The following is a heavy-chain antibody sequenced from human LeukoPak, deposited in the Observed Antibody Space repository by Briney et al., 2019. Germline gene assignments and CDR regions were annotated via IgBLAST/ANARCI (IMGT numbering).Heavy chain of an antibody. Sequence: GGSLRLSCAASGFTFDDYAMHWVRQAPGKGLEWVSGISWNSGSIGYADSVKGRFTISRDNAKNSLYLQMNSLRAEDTALYYCAKGRTYGDYYFDYWGQGTLVTVSS. CDR2: ISWNSGSI. CDR1: GFTFDDYA. D-gene: IGHD4-17*01. V-gene: IGHV3-9*01. CDR3: AKGRTYGDYYFDY. J-gene: IGHJ4*02.